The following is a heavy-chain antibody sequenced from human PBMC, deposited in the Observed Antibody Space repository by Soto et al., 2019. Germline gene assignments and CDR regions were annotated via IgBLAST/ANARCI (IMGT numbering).Heavy chain of an antibody. CDR3: AKGGRQWLVTSDFNY. D-gene: IGHD6-19*01. J-gene: IGHJ4*02. Sequence: VQLVESGGGVAQPGRSLRLSCAASGFTFSDYAMHWVRQAPGKGLEWVAVVSHDGRNTHYADSVKGRFTISRDSSKNTVSLEMTSLRAVDTAVYYCAKGGRQWLVTSDFNYWGQGALVTVSS. V-gene: IGHV3-30*18. CDR2: VSHDGRNT. CDR1: GFTFSDYA.